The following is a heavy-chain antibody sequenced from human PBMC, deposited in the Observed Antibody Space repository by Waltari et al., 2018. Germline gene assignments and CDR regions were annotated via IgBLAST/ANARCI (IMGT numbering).Heavy chain of an antibody. V-gene: IGHV3-23*03. CDR2: IYSGGST. D-gene: IGHD6-13*01. CDR1: GFTFSSYA. J-gene: IGHJ4*02. CDR3: AKDSWNSSSWYYFDY. Sequence: EVQLLESGGGLVQPGGSLRLSCAASGFTFSSYAMSWVRQAPGKGLGWVSVIYSGGSTYYADAVKGRFTISRDNSKNTLYLKMNSLRAEDTAVYYCAKDSWNSSSWYYFDYWGQGTLVTVSS.